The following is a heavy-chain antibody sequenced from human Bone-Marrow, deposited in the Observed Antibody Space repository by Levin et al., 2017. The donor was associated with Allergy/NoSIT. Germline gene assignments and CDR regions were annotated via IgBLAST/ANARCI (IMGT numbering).Heavy chain of an antibody. V-gene: IGHV3-30*18. D-gene: IGHD3-16*01. CDR3: AKDRFGPNRLRAEYGHLGDYYGMDV. CDR1: GFTFSSYG. Sequence: GGSLRLSCAASGFTFSSYGMHWVRQAPGKGLEWVAVISYDGSNKYYADSVKGRFTISRDNSKNTLYLQMNSLRAEDTAVYYCAKDRFGPNRLRAEYGHLGDYYGMDVWGQGTTVTVSS. J-gene: IGHJ6*02. CDR2: ISYDGSNK.